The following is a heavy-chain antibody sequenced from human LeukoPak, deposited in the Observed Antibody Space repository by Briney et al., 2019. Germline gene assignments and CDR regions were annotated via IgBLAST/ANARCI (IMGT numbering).Heavy chain of an antibody. J-gene: IGHJ6*03. Sequence: SVKVSCKASGGTFSRYTITWVRQAPGQGLEWMGGIIPISGTANYAQKFQGRVTITADKSTSTAYMELSSLRSEDTAVYYCARVPDSWAPNNYYYYYMDVWGKGTTVTVSS. CDR3: ARVPDSWAPNNYYYYYMDV. V-gene: IGHV1-69*06. D-gene: IGHD6-13*01. CDR2: IIPISGTA. CDR1: GGTFSRYT.